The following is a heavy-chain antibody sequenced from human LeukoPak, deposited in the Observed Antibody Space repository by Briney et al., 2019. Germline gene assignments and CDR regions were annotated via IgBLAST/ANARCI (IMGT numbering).Heavy chain of an antibody. D-gene: IGHD5-18*01. CDR1: GFTFSSYA. V-gene: IGHV3-23*01. CDR2: ISGSGGSI. CDR3: GFTDSYGYLPFDY. J-gene: IGHJ4*02. Sequence: GGSLRLSCAASGFTFSSYAIYWVRQAQGKGLEWVSAISGSGGSIYYTDSVKGRFTISRDNSKNTLYLQMNSLRAEDTAVYYCGFTDSYGYLPFDYWGQGTLVTVSS.